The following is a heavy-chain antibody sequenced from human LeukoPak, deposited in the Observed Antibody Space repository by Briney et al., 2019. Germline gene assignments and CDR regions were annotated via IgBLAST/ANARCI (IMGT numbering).Heavy chain of an antibody. J-gene: IGHJ4*02. CDR1: GFTFSSYG. CDR3: ASHKVGATSFDY. D-gene: IGHD1-26*01. Sequence: GGSLRLSCAASGFTFSSYGMHWVRQAPGKGLEWVAFIRYDGSNKYYADSVKGRFTISRDNSKNTLYLQMNSLRAEDTAVYYCASHKVGATSFDYWGQGTLVTVSS. V-gene: IGHV3-30*02. CDR2: IRYDGSNK.